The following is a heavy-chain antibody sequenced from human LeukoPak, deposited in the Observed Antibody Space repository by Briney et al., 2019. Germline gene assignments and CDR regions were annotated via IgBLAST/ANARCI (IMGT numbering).Heavy chain of an antibody. CDR1: GYSFTSYW. Sequence: GESLKISCKASGYSFTSYWIGWVRQVPGKGLEWMGIIYPDDSDTRYSPSFQGQVTISADKSISTAYLHWSSLKASDTAMYYCATSGQQLDYPDYWGQGTLVTVSS. CDR2: IYPDDSDT. D-gene: IGHD6-13*01. J-gene: IGHJ4*02. V-gene: IGHV5-51*01. CDR3: ATSGQQLDYPDY.